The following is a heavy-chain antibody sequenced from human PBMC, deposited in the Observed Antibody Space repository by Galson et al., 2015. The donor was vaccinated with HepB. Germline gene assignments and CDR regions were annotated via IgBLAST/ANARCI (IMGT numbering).Heavy chain of an antibody. D-gene: IGHD3-10*02. Sequence: SVKVSCKASGYTFTSNGISWVRQAPGQGLEWVGWISHNSGNPNYAQKFQDRFNMTTDTSTSTAYMELRSLTCDDAAVYYCARDVRYAFEMWGQGTTVTVPS. CDR1: GYTFTSNG. V-gene: IGHV1-18*01. J-gene: IGHJ3*02. CDR2: ISHNSGNP. CDR3: ARDVRYAFEM.